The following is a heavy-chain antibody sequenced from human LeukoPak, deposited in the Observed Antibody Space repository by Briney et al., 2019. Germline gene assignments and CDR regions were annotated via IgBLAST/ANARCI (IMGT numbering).Heavy chain of an antibody. Sequence: PGGSLRLSCAASGFTVSSNYMSWVRQAPGKGLEWVSVIYSGGSTYYADSVKGRFTISGDNSKNTLYLQMNSLRAEDTAVYYCARDRGIAVAGTYYYYGMDVWGQGTTVTVSS. CDR3: ARDRGIAVAGTYYYYGMDV. D-gene: IGHD6-19*01. J-gene: IGHJ6*02. CDR1: GFTVSSNY. CDR2: IYSGGST. V-gene: IGHV3-53*01.